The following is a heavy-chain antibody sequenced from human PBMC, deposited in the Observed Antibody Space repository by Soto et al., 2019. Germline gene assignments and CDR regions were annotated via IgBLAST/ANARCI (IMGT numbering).Heavy chain of an antibody. Sequence: ASVKVSCKASGYTFTNYGINWVRQAPGQGLEWMGWINTYNGNTNFAQRLQGRVTMTRDTSTSTLYMELSSLSSEDTALYYCARVDSSGYFGMYFFANWGQGTQVTVSS. CDR1: GYTFTNYG. CDR3: ARVDSSGYFGMYFFAN. J-gene: IGHJ4*02. D-gene: IGHD3-22*01. V-gene: IGHV1-18*01. CDR2: INTYNGNT.